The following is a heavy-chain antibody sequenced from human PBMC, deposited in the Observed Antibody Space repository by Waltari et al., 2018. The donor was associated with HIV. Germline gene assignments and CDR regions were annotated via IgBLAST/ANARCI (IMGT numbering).Heavy chain of an antibody. J-gene: IGHJ4*02. D-gene: IGHD6-19*01. CDR2: IKQDGSEK. CDR3: ARDGPYSSGWYGSDY. CDR1: GFTCSYYW. V-gene: IGHV3-7*01. Sequence: EVQLVESGGGLVQPGGSLRLSCAASGFTCSYYWMSWVRQAPGKGLEWVANIKQDGSEKYYVDSVKGRFTISRDNAKNSLYLQMNSLRAEDTAMYYCARDGPYSSGWYGSDYWGQGTLVTVSS.